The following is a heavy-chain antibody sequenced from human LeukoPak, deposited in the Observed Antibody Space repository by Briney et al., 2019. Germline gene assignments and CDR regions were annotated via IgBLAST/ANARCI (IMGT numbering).Heavy chain of an antibody. J-gene: IGHJ4*02. D-gene: IGHD3-10*01. V-gene: IGHV3-20*04. Sequence: GGSLRLSCAASGFTFDDYGMSWVRQAPGKGLEWVSGINWNGGSTGYADSAKGRFTISRDNAKNSLYLQMNSLRAEDTAVYYCARDPIYGSGSYYNYWGQGTLVTVSS. CDR3: ARDPIYGSGSYYNY. CDR2: INWNGGST. CDR1: GFTFDDYG.